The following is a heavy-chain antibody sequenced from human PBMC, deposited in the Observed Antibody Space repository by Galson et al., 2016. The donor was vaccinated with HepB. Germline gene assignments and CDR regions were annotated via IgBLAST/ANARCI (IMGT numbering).Heavy chain of an antibody. CDR3: ARGDRHSSSWWGFDY. Sequence: SLRLSCAASGFTFSDYYMNWIRQAPGKGLEWVSYISSSGSYIYYADSVKGRFTISRDNAKTSLYLQMDSLRAEDTAVYYCARGDRHSSSWWGFDYWGQGTLVTVSS. CDR2: ISSSGSYI. D-gene: IGHD6-13*01. J-gene: IGHJ4*02. CDR1: GFTFSDYY. V-gene: IGHV3-11*01.